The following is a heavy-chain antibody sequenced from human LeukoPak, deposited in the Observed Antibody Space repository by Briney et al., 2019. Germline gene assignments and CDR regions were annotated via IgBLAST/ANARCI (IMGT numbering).Heavy chain of an antibody. CDR1: GFTFNTYG. CDR2: IRYDGSNK. V-gene: IGHV3-30*02. D-gene: IGHD3-3*01. J-gene: IGHJ6*03. CDR3: AKGHYDFWTGYNPMGV. Sequence: GGSLRLSCAASGFTFNTYGMHWVRQAPGKGLEWVAFIRYDGSNKYYADSVKGRFTISRDNSKNTLYLQMNSLRAEDTAVYYCAKGHYDFWTGYNPMGVWGKGTTVTVSS.